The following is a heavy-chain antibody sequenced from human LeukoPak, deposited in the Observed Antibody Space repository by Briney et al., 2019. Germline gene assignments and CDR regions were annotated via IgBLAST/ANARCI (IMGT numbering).Heavy chain of an antibody. J-gene: IGHJ4*02. D-gene: IGHD3-10*01. CDR2: INTDGSST. V-gene: IGHV3-74*01. CDR1: GFTFSSYW. Sequence: GGSLRLSCAASGFTFSSYWMHWVRQAPGKGLVWVSRINTDGSSTSYADSVKGRFTISRDNAKNTLYLQMNSLRAEDTAVYYCANPRRGSGSYYLGPFDYWGQGTLVTVSS. CDR3: ANPRRGSGSYYLGPFDY.